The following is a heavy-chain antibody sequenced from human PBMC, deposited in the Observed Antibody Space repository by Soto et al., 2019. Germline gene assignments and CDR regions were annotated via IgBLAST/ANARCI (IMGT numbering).Heavy chain of an antibody. CDR1: GDSASSNTAS. CDR2: TYFRSKWYN. V-gene: IGHV6-1*01. J-gene: IGHJ4*02. Sequence: PSQTLSLTCAISGDSASSNTASWNWITQSPSRGLEWLGRTYFRSKWYNDYAVSVKSRIIINPDTSNNQFSLQLNSVTPEDTAVYFCAKWDNIGHKSGYAFDLWRQGIMVTVSS. D-gene: IGHD5-12*01. CDR3: AKWDNIGHKSGYAFDL.